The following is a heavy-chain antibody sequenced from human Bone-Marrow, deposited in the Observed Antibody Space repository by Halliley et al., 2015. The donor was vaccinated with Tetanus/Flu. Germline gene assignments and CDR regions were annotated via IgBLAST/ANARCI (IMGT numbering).Heavy chain of an antibody. J-gene: IGHJ5*02. D-gene: IGHD3-16*01. CDR3: AKHYRDYVWGWFDP. V-gene: IGHV3-23*01. Sequence: SLRLSCAGSGFTFSSHGVTWVRQAPGKGLDWVSAITGSGEETFYSHAVRGRFSISRDNSKNTVHLQMSDLRAEDTGIYYCAKHYRDYVWGWFDPWGQGTLVTVSS. CDR2: ITGSGEET. CDR1: GFTFSSHG.